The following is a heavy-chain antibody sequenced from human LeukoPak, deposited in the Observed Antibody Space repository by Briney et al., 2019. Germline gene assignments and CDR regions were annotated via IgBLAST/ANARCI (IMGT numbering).Heavy chain of an antibody. V-gene: IGHV3-7*01. D-gene: IGHD2-2*01. CDR2: IRQDGSDN. Sequence: GGSLRLSCAASGSAFSHYWMSWVRQAPGKGLEWLANIRQDGSDNYYADSVKGRFTFSRDNARNSLYLQMNSLRADDTAVYYCARVGSTSWYLDYWGQGTLVTVSS. J-gene: IGHJ4*02. CDR1: GSAFSHYW. CDR3: ARVGSTSWYLDY.